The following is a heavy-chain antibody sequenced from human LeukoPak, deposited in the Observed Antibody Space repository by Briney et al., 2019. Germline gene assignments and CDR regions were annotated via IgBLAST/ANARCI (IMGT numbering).Heavy chain of an antibody. V-gene: IGHV1-46*01. D-gene: IGHD6-19*01. CDR1: GYTFTSYY. Sequence: ASVKVSCKASGYTFTSYYMHWVRQAPGQGLEWMGIINPSGGSASYAQKFQGRVTMTRDTSTSTVYMELSSLRSEDTAVYYCARTAGTWDFDYWGQGTLVTVSS. J-gene: IGHJ4*02. CDR2: INPSGGSA. CDR3: ARTAGTWDFDY.